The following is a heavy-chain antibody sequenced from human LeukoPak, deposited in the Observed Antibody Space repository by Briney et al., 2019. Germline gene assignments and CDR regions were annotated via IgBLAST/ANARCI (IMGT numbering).Heavy chain of an antibody. CDR1: GYTFGSYS. D-gene: IGHD1-20*01. J-gene: IGHJ4*02. Sequence: ASLKVSCKASGYTFGSYSMHWVRQALGQGLEWMGIIDPRGDSTANARKFQGRVTVTMDTSTSTVYMELSSLTSEDTAVYYCARDNFWSFDYWGQGTLVTVSA. CDR3: ARDNFWSFDY. CDR2: IDPRGDST. V-gene: IGHV1-46*01.